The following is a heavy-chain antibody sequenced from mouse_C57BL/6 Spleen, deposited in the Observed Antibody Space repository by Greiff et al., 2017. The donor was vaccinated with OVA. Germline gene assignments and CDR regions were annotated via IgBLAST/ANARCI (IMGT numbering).Heavy chain of an antibody. D-gene: IGHD2-3*01. CDR2: IHPNSGST. CDR1: GYTFTSYW. CDR3: ARGSYDGYFFAY. V-gene: IGHV1-64*01. J-gene: IGHJ3*01. Sequence: QVQLQQPGAELVKPGASVKLSCKASGYTFTSYWMHWVKQRPGQGLEWIGMIHPNSGSTNYNEKFKSKATLTVDKSSSTAYMQLSSLTSEDSAVYYCARGSYDGYFFAYWGQGTLVTVSA.